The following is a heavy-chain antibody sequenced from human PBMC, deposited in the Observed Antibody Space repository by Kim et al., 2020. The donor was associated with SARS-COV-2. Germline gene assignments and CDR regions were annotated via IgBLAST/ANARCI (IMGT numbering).Heavy chain of an antibody. D-gene: IGHD2-15*01. J-gene: IGHJ4*02. CDR3: ARDMDCSGGSCYGGFDY. V-gene: IGHV4-59*01. Sequence: LKSRVTISVDTSKNQFSLKLSSVTAADTAVYYCARDMDCSGGSCYGGFDYRGQGTLVTVSS.